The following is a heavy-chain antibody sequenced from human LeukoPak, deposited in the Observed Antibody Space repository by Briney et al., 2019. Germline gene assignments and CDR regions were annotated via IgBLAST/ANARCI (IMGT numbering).Heavy chain of an antibody. CDR3: ARAQYYYDSSGYSDAFDI. CDR2: INYSGT. D-gene: IGHD3-22*01. J-gene: IGHJ3*02. V-gene: IGHV4-39*07. CDR1: GGSITSSNYY. Sequence: SETLSLTCTVSGGSITSSNYYWAWIRQPPGKGLEWIACINYSGTYYNPSLKSRVSISVQTSKNQFSLKLSSVTAADTAVYYCARAQYYYDSSGYSDAFDIWGQGTMVTVSS.